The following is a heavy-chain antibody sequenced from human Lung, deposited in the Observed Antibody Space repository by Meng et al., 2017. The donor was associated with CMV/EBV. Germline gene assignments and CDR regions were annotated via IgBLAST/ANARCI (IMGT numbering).Heavy chain of an antibody. J-gene: IGHJ4*02. CDR3: ARVSYYYDSSGYYYSPSVYFDY. Sequence: GGSLRLXCAASGFTFSSYEMNWVRQAPGKGLEWVSYISSSGSTIYYADSVKGRFTISRDNAKNSLYLQMNSLRAEDTAVYYCARVSYYYDSSGYYYSPSVYFDYWGQGTLVXVS. CDR2: ISSSGSTI. V-gene: IGHV3-48*03. D-gene: IGHD3-22*01. CDR1: GFTFSSYE.